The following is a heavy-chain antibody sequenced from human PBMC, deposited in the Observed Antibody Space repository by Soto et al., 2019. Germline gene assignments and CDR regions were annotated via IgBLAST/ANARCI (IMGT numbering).Heavy chain of an antibody. D-gene: IGHD2-15*01. J-gene: IGHJ6*03. V-gene: IGHV1-8*01. CDR2: MNPTSGNT. CDR3: ARVVAATNYYYYYYMDV. CDR1: GYTFTSYD. Sequence: QVQLVQSGAEVKKPGASVKVSCKASGYTFTSYDINWVRQATGQGLEWMGWMNPTSGNTGYAQKFQGRVTMTRNTSISTAYMELSSPRSEDTAVYYCARVVAATNYYYYYYMDVWGKGTTVTVSS.